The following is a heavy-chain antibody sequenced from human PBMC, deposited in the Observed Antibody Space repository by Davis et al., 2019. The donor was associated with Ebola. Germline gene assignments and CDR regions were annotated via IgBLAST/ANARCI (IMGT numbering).Heavy chain of an antibody. CDR2: IYYSGST. Sequence: MPSETLSLTCAVYGGSFSGYYWSWIRQPPGKGLEWIGYIYYSGSTNYNPSLKSRVTISVDTSKNQFSLKLSSVTAADTAVYYCARVHSSGPKFDYWGQGTLVTVSS. CDR1: GGSFSGYY. CDR3: ARVHSSGPKFDY. V-gene: IGHV4-59*01. D-gene: IGHD3-22*01. J-gene: IGHJ4*02.